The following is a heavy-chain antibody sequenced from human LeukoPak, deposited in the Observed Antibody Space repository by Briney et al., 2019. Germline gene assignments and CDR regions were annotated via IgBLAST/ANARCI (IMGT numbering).Heavy chain of an antibody. CDR3: AKSGKTWIQLWSLAFDY. Sequence: PGGSLRLPCAASGFTFSSYAMSWVRQAPGKGLEWLSANSDSGGSTYYADSVKGRLTISRDNSKNTLYLQMNSLRAEDTAVYYCAKSGKTWIQLWSLAFDYWGQGTLVTVSS. CDR1: GFTFSSYA. CDR2: NSDSGGST. V-gene: IGHV3-23*01. D-gene: IGHD5-18*01. J-gene: IGHJ4*02.